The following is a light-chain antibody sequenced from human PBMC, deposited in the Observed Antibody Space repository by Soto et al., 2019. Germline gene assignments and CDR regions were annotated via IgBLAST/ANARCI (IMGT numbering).Light chain of an antibody. V-gene: IGLV6-57*04. CDR1: SGSIASNY. CDR3: QSYDSSNSYVV. CDR2: EDN. Sequence: NFMLTQPHSVSESPGKTVTISCTRSSGSIASNYVQWYQQRPGSAPTTVIYEDNQRPSGVPDRFSGSIDSSSNSASLTISGLKTEDEADCYCQSYDSSNSYVVFGGGTKVTVL. J-gene: IGLJ2*01.